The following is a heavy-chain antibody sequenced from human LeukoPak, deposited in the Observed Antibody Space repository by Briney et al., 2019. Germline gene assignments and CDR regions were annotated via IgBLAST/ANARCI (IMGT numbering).Heavy chain of an antibody. CDR2: MSGSGGSP. V-gene: IGHV3-23*01. CDR3: AKEMWYYDSSGRYFDY. D-gene: IGHD3-22*01. CDR1: GFTFSSYA. J-gene: IGHJ4*02. Sequence: GGSLRLSCAASGFTFSSYAMSWVRQAPGKGLEWVSAMSGSGGSPYYADSVKGRFTISRDNSKNTLYLQMNSLRAEDTAVYYCAKEMWYYDSSGRYFDYWGQGTLVTVSS.